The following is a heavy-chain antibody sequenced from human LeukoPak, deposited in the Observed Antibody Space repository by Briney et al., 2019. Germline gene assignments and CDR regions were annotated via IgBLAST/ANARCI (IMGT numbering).Heavy chain of an antibody. Sequence: GWSLRLSCAASGFTFSSYWMSWVRQAPGKGLEWVASINEDGSDKYYVDSVKGRFTISRDNAKNSLYLQMNSLRAEDTAVYYCARDTYRFDDYWGQGTLVTVSS. CDR2: INEDGSDK. V-gene: IGHV3-7*01. CDR1: GFTFSSYW. CDR3: ARDTYRFDDY. J-gene: IGHJ4*02.